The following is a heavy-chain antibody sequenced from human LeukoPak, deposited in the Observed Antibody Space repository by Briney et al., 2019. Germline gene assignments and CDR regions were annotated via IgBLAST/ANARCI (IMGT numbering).Heavy chain of an antibody. V-gene: IGHV3-30*02. CDR1: VFTFSRSD. D-gene: IGHD2-2*01. CDR3: AKADGDAPFDR. CDR2: IRYYGSDK. Sequence: GGSLRLSCAASVFTFSRSDMHWLPQAPGKGLEWVAFIRYYGSDKYYGNSVKGRFTISRDNSKNTLYLQMYSLRAEDTAVYYCAKADGDAPFDRWGQGTLVTVSS. J-gene: IGHJ4*02.